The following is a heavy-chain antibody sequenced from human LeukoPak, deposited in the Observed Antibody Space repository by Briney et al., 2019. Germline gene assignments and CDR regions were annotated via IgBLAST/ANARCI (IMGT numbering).Heavy chain of an antibody. CDR3: ARSYVGQRACDC. Sequence: PSETLSLTCTVSGGSISSYYWSWIRQPPGKGLEWIGYINYSGSTYYNPSLKSRVTISVDTSKNQSPLKLDSVTAADTAVYYCARSYVGQRACDCWGQGALVTVSS. CDR1: GGSISSYY. CDR2: INYSGST. J-gene: IGHJ4*02. V-gene: IGHV4-59*01. D-gene: IGHD4-23*01.